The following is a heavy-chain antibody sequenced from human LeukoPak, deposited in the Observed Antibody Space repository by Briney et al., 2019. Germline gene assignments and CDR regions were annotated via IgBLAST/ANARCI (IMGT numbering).Heavy chain of an antibody. CDR3: ARHQGPKNYSWIQLWFTIDY. J-gene: IGHJ4*02. V-gene: IGHV1-46*01. CDR1: GYTFTSYY. CDR2: INPSGGST. Sequence: ASVKVSCKASGYTFTSYYMHWMRQAPGQGLEWMGIINPSGGSTSYAQNFQGRVTMTRDTSTSTVYMELSSLRFEDTAVYYCARHQGPKNYSWIQLWFTIDYWGQGTLVTVSS. D-gene: IGHD5-18*01.